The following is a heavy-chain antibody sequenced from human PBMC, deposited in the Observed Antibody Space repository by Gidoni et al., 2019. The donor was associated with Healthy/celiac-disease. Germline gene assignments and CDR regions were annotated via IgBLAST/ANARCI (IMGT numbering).Heavy chain of an antibody. J-gene: IGHJ4*02. CDR1: GFTFSSYS. V-gene: IGHV3-21*01. Sequence: EVQLVESGGGLVKPGGSLRLSCAASGFTFSSYSMNWVRQAPGKGLEWVSSISSSSSYIYYADSVKGRFTISRDNAKNSLYLQMNSLRAEDTAVYYCARVRLRSEYYFDYWGQGTLVTVSS. D-gene: IGHD3-16*01. CDR3: ARVRLRSEYYFDY. CDR2: ISSSSSYI.